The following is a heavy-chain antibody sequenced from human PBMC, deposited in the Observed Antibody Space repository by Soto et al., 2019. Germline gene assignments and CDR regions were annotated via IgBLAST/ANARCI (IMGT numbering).Heavy chain of an antibody. CDR3: ARDAPNTYSYASSGYSDS. Sequence: PGGSLRLSCAGSGFTVSSNYMSWVRQAPGKGLEWVSVIYSGGSTYYADSVKGRFTISRDNSKNTLYLQMNSLRAEDTAVYYCARDAPNTYSYASSGYSDSWGQAPLVTVSS. CDR2: IYSGGST. D-gene: IGHD3-22*01. V-gene: IGHV3-66*01. J-gene: IGHJ4*02. CDR1: GFTVSSNY.